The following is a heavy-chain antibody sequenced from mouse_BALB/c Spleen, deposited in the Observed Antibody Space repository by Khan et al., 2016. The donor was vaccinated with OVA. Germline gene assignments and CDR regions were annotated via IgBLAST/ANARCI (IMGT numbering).Heavy chain of an antibody. CDR2: INPSTGYT. J-gene: IGHJ2*01. CDR3: ARRGLRWDFDY. Sequence: VQGVESGAELAKPGASVKMSCKASGYTFINYWILWVKQRPGQGLGWIGYINPSTGYTEYNQNFKDKATLTADKSSSTAYMQLSSLTSEDSAVYYCARRGLRWDFDYWGQGTTLTVSS. CDR1: GYTFINYW. V-gene: IGHV1-7*01. D-gene: IGHD1-1*01.